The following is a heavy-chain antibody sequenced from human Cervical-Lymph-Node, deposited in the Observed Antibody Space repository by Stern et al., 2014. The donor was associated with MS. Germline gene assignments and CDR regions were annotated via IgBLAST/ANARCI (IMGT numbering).Heavy chain of an antibody. V-gene: IGHV1-69*06. D-gene: IGHD2-2*01. J-gene: IGHJ4*02. CDR2: ISPMFSTS. CDR3: AGPRYAF. Sequence: VQLLESGPEVKKPGSSVKVSCKASGGSFIHYAITWVRQAPGQGPEWMGDISPMFSTSNYAQKFQGRVTITADKSTTTAYMELNSLTSEDTAVYYCAGPRYAFWGQGTLVIVSS. CDR1: GGSFIHYA.